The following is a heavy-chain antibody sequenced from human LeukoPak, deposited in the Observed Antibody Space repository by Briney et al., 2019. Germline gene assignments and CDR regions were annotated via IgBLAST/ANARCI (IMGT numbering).Heavy chain of an antibody. V-gene: IGHV4-34*01. CDR3: ARGGYGHILNPYYFDY. CDR2: INHSGST. J-gene: IGHJ4*02. D-gene: IGHD5-12*01. CDR1: GGSFSGSY. Sequence: PSGTLSVTSAVYGGSFSGSYWRWIRQPLRKGLEWMCEINHSGSTNYNPSLMSRVTISVDTSMNQCSLKLSSVTAAATAVYYCARGGYGHILNPYYFDYWGQGTLVTVSS.